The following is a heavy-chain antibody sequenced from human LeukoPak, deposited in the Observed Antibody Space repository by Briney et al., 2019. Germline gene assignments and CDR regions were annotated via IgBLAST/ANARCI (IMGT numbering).Heavy chain of an antibody. CDR1: GYTFTNYG. J-gene: IGHJ4*02. CDR2: ISAYNGYT. D-gene: IGHD1-26*01. V-gene: IGHV1-18*01. CDR3: AREWDYYHY. Sequence: ASVKVSCKASGYTFTNYGVSWVRQAPGQGLEWMGWISAYNGYTNYAQKFQFRVTMTTDTSTSTAYMELRSLTSDDTAVYYCAREWDYYHYWGQGTPVTVSS.